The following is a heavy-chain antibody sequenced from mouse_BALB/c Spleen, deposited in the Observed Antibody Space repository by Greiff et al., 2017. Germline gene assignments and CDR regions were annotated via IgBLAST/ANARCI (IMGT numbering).Heavy chain of an antibody. Sequence: VQLQQSGPGLVAPSQSLSITCTVSGFSFTSYCVHWVRQPPGKGLEWLGVIWAGGSTNYNSALMSRLSISKDNSKSQVFLKMNSLQTDDTAMYYCAREYDGWFAYWGQGTLVTVSA. CDR3: AREYDGWFAY. J-gene: IGHJ3*01. V-gene: IGHV2-9*02. CDR2: IWAGGST. D-gene: IGHD2-14*01. CDR1: GFSFTSYC.